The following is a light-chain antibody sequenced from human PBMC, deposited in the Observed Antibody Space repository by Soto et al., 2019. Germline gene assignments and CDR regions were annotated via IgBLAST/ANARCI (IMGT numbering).Light chain of an antibody. CDR2: DAS. CDR1: QTVRNNY. J-gene: IGKJ4*01. CDR3: RHLNTCSLT. Sequence: TLSLSPGERAPLSCRASQTVRNNYLAWYQQKPGQAPRLLIYDASSRATGIPDRFSGGRSGTDFTLTIIRLQHKDVSVNESRHLNTCSLTFGRGTKVDNK. V-gene: IGKV3-20*01.